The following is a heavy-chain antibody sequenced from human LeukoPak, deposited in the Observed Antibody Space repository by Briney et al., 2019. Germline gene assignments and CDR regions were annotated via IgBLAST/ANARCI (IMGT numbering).Heavy chain of an antibody. D-gene: IGHD2-2*01. J-gene: IGHJ4*02. CDR2: VSGSGGST. CDR3: AKDNVVVPAAMMAFDY. CDR1: GFTFSSYA. V-gene: IGHV3-23*01. Sequence: GRSLRLSCAASGFTFSSYAMSWVRQAPGKGLEWVSAVSGSGGSTFYADSVKGRFTISRDNSENTLYLQMNSLRAEDAAVYYCAKDNVVVPAAMMAFDYWGRGTLVTVSS.